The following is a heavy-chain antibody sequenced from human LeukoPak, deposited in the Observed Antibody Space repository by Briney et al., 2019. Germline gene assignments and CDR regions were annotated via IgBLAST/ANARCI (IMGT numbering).Heavy chain of an antibody. CDR2: IIPYLGQA. CDR3: ARDQMGSSLEIDF. CDR1: GGTFSSYS. V-gene: IGHV1-69*08. Sequence: SETVSCKASGGTFSSYSISWVRHALGQGLGWMGRIIPYLGQADYAQKFPGSVTLTAVKATSTAYMELSSLRAEDAADYCGARDQMGSSLEIDFGDQGTLVTVTS. J-gene: IGHJ4*02. D-gene: IGHD6-13*01.